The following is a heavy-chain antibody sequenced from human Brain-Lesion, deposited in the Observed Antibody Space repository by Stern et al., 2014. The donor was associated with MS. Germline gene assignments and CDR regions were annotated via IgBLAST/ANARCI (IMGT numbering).Heavy chain of an antibody. D-gene: IGHD1-26*01. J-gene: IGHJ5*02. CDR1: GGSISSSGYY. V-gene: IGHV4-61*02. CDR2: IPDSGRT. Sequence: VQLVQSGPGLVKPSQTLSLTCTVSGGSISSSGYYWSWIRQPADKGLEWIGRIPDSGRTYYNPSLKRRVTISMDTAKHQFSPNLPSVTAADTAVYYCATTRWDLFTWNWFDPWGQGTLVTVSS. CDR3: ATTRWDLFTWNWFDP.